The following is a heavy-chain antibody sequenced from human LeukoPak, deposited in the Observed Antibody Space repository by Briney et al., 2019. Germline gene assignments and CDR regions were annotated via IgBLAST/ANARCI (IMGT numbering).Heavy chain of an antibody. J-gene: IGHJ6*03. Sequence: SVKVSCKASGGTFSSYAISWVRQAPGQGLEWMGGIIPIFGTANYAQKFQGRVTITADKSTSTAYMELSSLRSEDTAVYYCARAGGDRSVYYYYMDVWGKGTTVTVSS. CDR1: GGTFSSYA. V-gene: IGHV1-69*06. CDR3: ARAGGDRSVYYYYMDV. D-gene: IGHD3-10*01. CDR2: IIPIFGTA.